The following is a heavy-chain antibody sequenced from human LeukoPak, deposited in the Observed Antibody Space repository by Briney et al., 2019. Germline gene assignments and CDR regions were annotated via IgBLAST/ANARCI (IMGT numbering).Heavy chain of an antibody. CDR2: ISGSGDST. Sequence: GGSLRLSCAASGFTFSSYDMSWVRQAPGKGLEWVSGISGSGDSTYYADSVKGRFTISRDNSKNTLYPQMNSLRAEDTGVYYCAKDRSCTNGVCHGDFDYWGQGTLVTVSS. CDR1: GFTFSSYD. J-gene: IGHJ4*02. D-gene: IGHD2-8*01. CDR3: AKDRSCTNGVCHGDFDY. V-gene: IGHV3-23*01.